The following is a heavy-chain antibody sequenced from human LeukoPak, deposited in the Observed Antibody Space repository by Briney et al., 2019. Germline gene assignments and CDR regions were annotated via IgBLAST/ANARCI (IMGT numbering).Heavy chain of an antibody. CDR2: ISSSSSYI. D-gene: IGHD3-22*01. CDR1: GFTFNSCS. J-gene: IGHJ3*02. V-gene: IGHV3-21*01. Sequence: GGSLRLSCAASGFTFNSCSMNWVRQAPGKGLGWVSSISSSSSYIYYADSVEGRFTISRDNAKNSLYLQMNSLRAEDTAVYCCASGYYYDSSGFQSHAFDIWGQGTMVTVSS. CDR3: ASGYYYDSSGFQSHAFDI.